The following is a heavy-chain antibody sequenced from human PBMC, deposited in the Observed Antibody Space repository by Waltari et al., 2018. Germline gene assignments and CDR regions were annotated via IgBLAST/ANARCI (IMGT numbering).Heavy chain of an antibody. CDR1: GGSIRSDY. CDR3: ARGEWYYYYMDV. J-gene: IGHJ6*03. V-gene: IGHV4-4*07. Sequence: QVQLQGSGPGLVKPSETRSLTCTVSGGSIRSDYWSWTRQPAGKGLEWIGRIYTSGSTNYNPSLKSRVTMSVDTSKNQFSLKLSSVTAADTAVYYCARGEWYYYYMDVWGKGTTVTISS. CDR2: IYTSGST. D-gene: IGHD3-3*01.